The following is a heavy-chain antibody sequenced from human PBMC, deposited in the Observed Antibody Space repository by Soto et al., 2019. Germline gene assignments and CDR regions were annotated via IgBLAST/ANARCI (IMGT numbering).Heavy chain of an antibody. CDR2: ISALNGDT. Sequence: QVQLVQSGAEVKKPGASVKVSCKASGFTFTRYGISWVRQAPGQGLEWMGWISALNGDTKYAQRLQGRVSMTTDTSTDTAHMELRSLRSDDTAVYYCARDSPSSGLLGTNYWGQGTLVSVSS. CDR1: GFTFTRYG. D-gene: IGHD6-19*01. CDR3: ARDSPSSGLLGTNY. V-gene: IGHV1-18*01. J-gene: IGHJ4*02.